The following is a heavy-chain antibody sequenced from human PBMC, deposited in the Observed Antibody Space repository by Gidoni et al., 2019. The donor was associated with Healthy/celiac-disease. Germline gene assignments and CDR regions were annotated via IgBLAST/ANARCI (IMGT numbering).Heavy chain of an antibody. CDR2: IIPIFGTA. CDR1: GGTFSSYA. V-gene: IGHV1-69*01. J-gene: IGHJ6*02. Sequence: QVQLVQSGAEVKKPGSSVKVSCKASGGTFSSYAISWVRQAPGQGLEWMGGIIPIFGTANYAQKFQGRVTITADESTSTAYMEPSSLRSEDTAVYYCARDHEYYYGSGSYSHYYGMDVWGQGTTVTVSS. D-gene: IGHD3-10*01. CDR3: ARDHEYYYGSGSYSHYYGMDV.